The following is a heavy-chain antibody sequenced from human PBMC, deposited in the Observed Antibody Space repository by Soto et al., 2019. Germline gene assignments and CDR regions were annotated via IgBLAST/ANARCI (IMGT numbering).Heavy chain of an antibody. CDR3: ARGYYGSSWRVFDY. V-gene: IGHV1-2*02. CDR1: GYTFSGYF. J-gene: IGHJ4*02. CDR2: MNPNSGGT. Sequence: QVQLVQSGADVKKPVASVKVSCKTSGYTFSGYFMHWLRQAPGQGLEWMGWMNPNSGGTDYAQNFQGRVSMNGDTSISTAYMELSSLRSDDKSIYYCARGYYGSSWRVFDYWGQGTLVTVSS. D-gene: IGHD6-13*01.